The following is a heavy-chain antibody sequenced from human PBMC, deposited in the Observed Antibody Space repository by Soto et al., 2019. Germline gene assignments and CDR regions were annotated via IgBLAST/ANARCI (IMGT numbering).Heavy chain of an antibody. CDR1: GYIFTSYY. D-gene: IGHD2-21*02. CDR2: INPFDGSR. Sequence: GASVKVSCKASGYIFTSYYTHWVRQAPGQGLEWMGWINPFDGSRMFAQSFQGRVTMTRDTSTSTVYMEVSSLRSDDTAVYYCAREKPLAYCGGDCKVRAFDIWGQGTMVTVSS. J-gene: IGHJ3*02. CDR3: AREKPLAYCGGDCKVRAFDI. V-gene: IGHV1-46*01.